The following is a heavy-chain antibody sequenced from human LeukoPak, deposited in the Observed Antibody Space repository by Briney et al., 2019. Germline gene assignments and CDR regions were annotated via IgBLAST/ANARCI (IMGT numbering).Heavy chain of an antibody. Sequence: SETLSLTCAVSGYSISSGYQWAWIRQPPEKTLEWIGSIFHTGSAHYNPSLQSRVTISVDTSTNHFSLRLSSVTAADTAVYYCARDPRWLTPDCTSISCYENYFDPWGQGILVTVSS. CDR1: GYSISSGYQ. D-gene: IGHD2-2*01. CDR2: IFHTGSA. CDR3: ARDPRWLTPDCTSISCYENYFDP. V-gene: IGHV4-38-2*02. J-gene: IGHJ5*02.